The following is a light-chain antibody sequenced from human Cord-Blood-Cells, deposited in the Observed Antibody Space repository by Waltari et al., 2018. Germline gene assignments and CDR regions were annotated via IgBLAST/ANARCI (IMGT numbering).Light chain of an antibody. Sequence: DIVMTQSPDSLAVSLGERATINCKSRQSVLYSSNNKDYLAWYQQKPGQPPKLHIYWASTRESGVPDRFSGRGSGTDFTLTISSLQAEDVAVYYCQQYYSTPPTFGQGTKVEIK. J-gene: IGKJ1*01. CDR1: QSVLYSSNNKDY. CDR2: WAS. CDR3: QQYYSTPPT. V-gene: IGKV4-1*01.